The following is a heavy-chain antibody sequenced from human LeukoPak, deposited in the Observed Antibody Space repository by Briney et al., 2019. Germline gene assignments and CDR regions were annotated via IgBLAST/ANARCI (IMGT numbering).Heavy chain of an antibody. CDR1: GGSISSYY. V-gene: IGHV4-59*01. CDR2: IYYSGST. CDR3: ARGYSYGHYSYYGMDV. J-gene: IGHJ6*02. Sequence: ETLSLTCTVSGGSISSYYWSWIRQPPGKGLEWIGYIYYSGSTNYNPSLKSRVTISVDTSKNQFSLKLSSVTAADTAVYYCARGYSYGHYSYYGMDVWGQGTTVTVSS. D-gene: IGHD5-18*01.